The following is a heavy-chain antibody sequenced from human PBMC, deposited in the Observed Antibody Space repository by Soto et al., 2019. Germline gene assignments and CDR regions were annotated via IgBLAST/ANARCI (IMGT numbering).Heavy chain of an antibody. CDR1: GGSISSGGYY. Sequence: LSLTCTFSGGSISSGGYYWSWIRQHPGKGLEWIGYIYYSGSTYYNPSLKSRVTISVDTSKNQFSLKLSSVTAADTAVYYCARDRSSSSGWFGPWGQGTLVTVSS. D-gene: IGHD6-13*01. CDR3: ARDRSSSSGWFGP. V-gene: IGHV4-31*03. J-gene: IGHJ5*02. CDR2: IYYSGST.